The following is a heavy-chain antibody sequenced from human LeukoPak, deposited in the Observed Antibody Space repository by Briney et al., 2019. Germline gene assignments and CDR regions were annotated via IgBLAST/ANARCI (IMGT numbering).Heavy chain of an antibody. J-gene: IGHJ4*02. CDR1: GFTFTTYS. V-gene: IGHV3-21*01. D-gene: IGHD4-17*01. Sequence: GGSLRLSCEASGFTFTTYSMTWVRQAPGKGLEWVSIISSGSSAIFSADALKGRFTIPRDDAKNLLYLDMNSLRAEDTAVYYCARGHTAVTRHFDFWGQGTLVTVSS. CDR2: ISSGSSAI. CDR3: ARGHTAVTRHFDF.